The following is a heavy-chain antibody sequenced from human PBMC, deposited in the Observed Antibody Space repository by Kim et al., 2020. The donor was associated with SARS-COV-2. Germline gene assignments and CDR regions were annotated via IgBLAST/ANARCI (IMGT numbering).Heavy chain of an antibody. V-gene: IGHV3-48*02. CDR3: ASGGY. J-gene: IGHJ4*02. CDR2: IGRSATAI. D-gene: IGHD3-10*01. CDR1: GLTFSNYY. Sequence: GGSLRLSCVASGLTFSNYYMDWFRQAPGKGLEWVSYIGRSATAISYAASVRGRFTISRDNVKNSLYLQMNSLRDDDTAVYYCASGGYWGRGTLVTVSS.